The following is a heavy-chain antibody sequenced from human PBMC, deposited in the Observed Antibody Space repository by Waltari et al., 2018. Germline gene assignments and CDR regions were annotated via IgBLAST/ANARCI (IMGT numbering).Heavy chain of an antibody. D-gene: IGHD1-1*01. J-gene: IGHJ3*02. CDR2: IYSGGST. CDR3: AKVRTVDDAFDI. V-gene: IGHV3-23*03. CDR1: GFTFTRYA. Sequence: EVQLLESGGGVVQPGGSLSISCAASGFTFTRYAMRWVRQAPGKGLEWVSVIYSGGSTYYADSVKGRFTISRDNSKNTLYLQMNSLRAEDTAVYYCAKVRTVDDAFDIWGQGTMVTVSS.